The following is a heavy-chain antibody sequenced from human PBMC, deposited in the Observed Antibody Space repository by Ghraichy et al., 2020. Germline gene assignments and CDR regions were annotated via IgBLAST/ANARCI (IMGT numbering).Heavy chain of an antibody. J-gene: IGHJ4*02. Sequence: GGSLRLSCAASGFTFSSYAINWVRQAPGKGLEWVSGISGSGGTTYYADSVKGRFIISRDNSKNTLYLQMNSLRADDTAVFYCAKGGYSLYYFDYWGQGTLVTVSS. D-gene: IGHD4-23*01. CDR3: AKGGYSLYYFDY. CDR2: ISGSGGTT. V-gene: IGHV3-23*01. CDR1: GFTFSSYA.